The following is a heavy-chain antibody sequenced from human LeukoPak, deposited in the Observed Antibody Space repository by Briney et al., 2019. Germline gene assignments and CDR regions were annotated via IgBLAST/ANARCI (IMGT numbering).Heavy chain of an antibody. CDR2: INSDGSST. D-gene: IGHD1-26*01. CDR1: GFTFSNYW. V-gene: IGHV3-74*01. J-gene: IGHJ6*03. CDR3: ARVSSGSYFGYYYYYMDV. Sequence: PGGSLRLSYAASGFTFSNYWMHWVRQAPGKGLVWVSRINSDGSSTSYADSVKGRFTISRDNAKNTLYLQMNSLRAEDTAVCYCARVSSGSYFGYYYYYMDVWGKGTTVTVSS.